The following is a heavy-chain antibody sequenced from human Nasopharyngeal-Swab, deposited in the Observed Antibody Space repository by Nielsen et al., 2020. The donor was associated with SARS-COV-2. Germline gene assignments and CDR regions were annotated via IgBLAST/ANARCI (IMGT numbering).Heavy chain of an antibody. CDR1: GITFSNAW. CDR2: IYDSGST. Sequence: SQTLSLTCAASGITFSNAWMSWVRQPPGKGLEWIGSIYDSGSTFYNSFLKSRVTISFDTSKNQFSLKLSSVTAADTAVYFCARDIRDNQFDSWGQGTLVTVSS. V-gene: IGHV4-59*12. CDR3: ARDIRDNQFDS. J-gene: IGHJ4*02. D-gene: IGHD3-3*02.